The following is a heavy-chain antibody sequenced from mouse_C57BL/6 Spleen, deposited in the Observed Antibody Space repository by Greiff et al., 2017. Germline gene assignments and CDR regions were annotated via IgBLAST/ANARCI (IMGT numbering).Heavy chain of an antibody. J-gene: IGHJ4*01. CDR1: GFSLTSYG. Sequence: VKVVESGPGLVAPSQSLSITCTVSGFSLTSYGVHWVRQPPGKGLEWLVVIWSDGSTTYNSALKSRLSISKDNSKSQAFLKMNSLQTDYTAMYYCARHDYDYAMDYWGQGTSVTVSS. CDR2: IWSDGST. V-gene: IGHV2-6-1*01. CDR3: ARHDYDYAMDY. D-gene: IGHD2-4*01.